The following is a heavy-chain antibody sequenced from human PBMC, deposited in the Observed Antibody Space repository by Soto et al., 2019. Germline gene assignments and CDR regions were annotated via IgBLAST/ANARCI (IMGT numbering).Heavy chain of an antibody. Sequence: SETLSLTCAVYGGSFSGYYWTWIRQPPGKGLEWIGEITHSGSANYNPSLKSRVTISVDTSKNQFSLNLNSVTAADTAVYYCARSSVRGWSYWGQGTLVTVSS. J-gene: IGHJ4*02. CDR3: ARSSVRGWSY. D-gene: IGHD3-10*02. CDR2: ITHSGSA. V-gene: IGHV4-34*01. CDR1: GGSFSGYY.